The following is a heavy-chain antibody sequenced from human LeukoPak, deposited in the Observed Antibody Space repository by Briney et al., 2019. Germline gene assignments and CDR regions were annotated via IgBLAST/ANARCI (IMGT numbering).Heavy chain of an antibody. Sequence: GGSLRLSCAASGFTFSSYGMHWVLQAPGKGLEWVAVISYDGSNKYYADSVKGRFTISRDNSKNTLFLQMGSLRPEDMAVYYCAREFSISLSFDQWGHGTLVTVSS. CDR3: AREFSISLSFDQ. D-gene: IGHD3-3*02. J-gene: IGHJ4*03. V-gene: IGHV3-30*03. CDR2: ISYDGSNK. CDR1: GFTFSSYG.